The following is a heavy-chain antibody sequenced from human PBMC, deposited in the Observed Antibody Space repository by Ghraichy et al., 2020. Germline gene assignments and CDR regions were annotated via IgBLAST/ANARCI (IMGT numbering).Heavy chain of an antibody. J-gene: IGHJ4*02. CDR3: TRDPPGSGWSFDC. Sequence: GESLNISCAASGFDFTTHAMHWVRQAPGKGLEWVAMIWSDGSHKHYPDSVKGRLTIYRDNSKDTVYLEINSLRAEDSAMYYCTRDPPGSGWSFDCWGQGSLVTVSS. D-gene: IGHD6-19*01. CDR2: IWSDGSHK. CDR1: GFDFTTHA. V-gene: IGHV3-33*01.